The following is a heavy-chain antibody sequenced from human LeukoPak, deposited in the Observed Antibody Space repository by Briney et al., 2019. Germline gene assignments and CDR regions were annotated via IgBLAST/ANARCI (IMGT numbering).Heavy chain of an antibody. CDR1: GFTFSSYV. D-gene: IGHD3-3*01. CDR2: ISGSGSST. Sequence: PGGSLRLSCAASGFTFSSYVMSWVRQAPGKGLEWVSAISGSGSSTYYADSVQGRFTISRDNSKNTLYLQMNSLRAEDTAVYYCAKDGDRDFWSGYYWDYWGQGTLVTVSS. CDR3: AKDGDRDFWSGYYWDY. J-gene: IGHJ4*02. V-gene: IGHV3-23*01.